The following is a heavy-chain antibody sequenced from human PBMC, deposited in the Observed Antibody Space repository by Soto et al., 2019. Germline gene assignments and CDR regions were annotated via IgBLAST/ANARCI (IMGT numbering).Heavy chain of an antibody. CDR1: GGSISSSSYY. V-gene: IGHV4-39*01. Sequence: SETLSLTCTVSGGSISSSSYYWGWIRQPPGKGLEWIGSIYYSGSTYYNPSLKSRVTISVDTSKNQFSLKLSSVTAADTAVYYCASPQTWPYSSSPGPFGGQGTLVPVS. CDR3: ASPQTWPYSSSPGPF. CDR2: IYYSGST. J-gene: IGHJ4*02. D-gene: IGHD6-6*01.